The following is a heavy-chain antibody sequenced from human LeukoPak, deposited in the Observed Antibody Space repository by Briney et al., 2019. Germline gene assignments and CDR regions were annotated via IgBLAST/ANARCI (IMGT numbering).Heavy chain of an antibody. CDR3: VRRVRDGYNYYYFDY. CDR2: INHSGST. CDR1: GGSFSGYY. V-gene: IGHV4-34*01. J-gene: IGHJ4*02. D-gene: IGHD5-24*01. Sequence: TSSETLSLTCAVYGGSFSGYYWSWIRQPPGKGLEWIGEINHSGSTNYNPSLKSRVTISVDTSKNQFSLKLSSVTAADTAVYYCVRRVRDGYNYYYFDYWGQGTLVTVSS.